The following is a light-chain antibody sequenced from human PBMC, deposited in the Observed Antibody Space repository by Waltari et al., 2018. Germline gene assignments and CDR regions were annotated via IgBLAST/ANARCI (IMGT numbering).Light chain of an antibody. J-gene: IGLJ3*02. Sequence: QSVLTQPPSASGTPGQRVTISCSGSSSNIGSNYVYWYQQLPGTAPKLLIYTSDHRASGVPDRFYGSKSGTSASLAISGLRSEDEADYYCAAWDDSLSGRVFGGGTKLTVL. CDR2: TSD. CDR3: AAWDDSLSGRV. V-gene: IGLV1-47*01. CDR1: SSNIGSNY.